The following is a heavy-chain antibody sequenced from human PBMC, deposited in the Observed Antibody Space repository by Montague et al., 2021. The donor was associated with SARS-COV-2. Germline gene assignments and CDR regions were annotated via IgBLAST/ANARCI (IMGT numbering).Heavy chain of an antibody. CDR3: ARAPYYGPGRPYQFDY. J-gene: IGHJ4*02. CDR1: GYSINSNYY. V-gene: IGHV4-38-2*02. CDR2: SYHSGTT. Sequence: SETLSLTCTVSGYSINSNYYWGWIRQPPGKGLEWIGCSYHSGTTHYHPSLKSGVTISLDTSNNHFSLKVTSVTAADTAVYYCARAPYYGPGRPYQFDYWGRGTLVTVSS. D-gene: IGHD3-10*01.